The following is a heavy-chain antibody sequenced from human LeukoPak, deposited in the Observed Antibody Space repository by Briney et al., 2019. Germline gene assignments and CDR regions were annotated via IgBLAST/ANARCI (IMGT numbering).Heavy chain of an antibody. J-gene: IGHJ3*01. Sequence: SETLSLTCTVSGGPISSSSYYWGWIRQPPGKGLEWIGSIYYSGSTYYNPSLKSRVTISVDTSKNQFSLRLSSVTAADTAVYYCGRLQQQQLSAWGQGTMVTVSS. V-gene: IGHV4-39*01. D-gene: IGHD6-13*01. CDR1: GGPISSSSYY. CDR3: GRLQQQQLSA. CDR2: IYYSGST.